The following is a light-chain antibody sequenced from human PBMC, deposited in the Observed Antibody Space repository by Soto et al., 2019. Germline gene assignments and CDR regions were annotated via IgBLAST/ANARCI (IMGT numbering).Light chain of an antibody. Sequence: QAVVTQPPSASASLGASVTLTCTLSSGYSNYKVDWYQQRPGKGPRFVMRVGTGGIVGSKGDGIPDRFSVLGSGLNRYLTIKNIQEAGESDYHCGADHGSGSNFVVVFGGGTKLTVL. CDR2: VGTGGIVG. CDR3: GADHGSGSNFVVV. CDR1: SGYSNYK. J-gene: IGLJ2*01. V-gene: IGLV9-49*01.